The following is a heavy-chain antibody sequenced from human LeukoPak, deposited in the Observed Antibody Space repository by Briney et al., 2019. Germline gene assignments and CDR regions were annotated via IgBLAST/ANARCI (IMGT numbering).Heavy chain of an antibody. CDR1: GFTFDDYA. Sequence: PGRSLRLSCAASGFTFDDYAMHWVRQAPGKGLEWVSSISWNSGNIGYADSVKGRFTISRDHSKNTLYLQMNSLRAEDTAVYYCAKAHSGYYYMDVWGKGTTVTVSS. V-gene: IGHV3-9*01. CDR3: AKAHSGYYYMDV. CDR2: ISWNSGNI. D-gene: IGHD2-15*01. J-gene: IGHJ6*03.